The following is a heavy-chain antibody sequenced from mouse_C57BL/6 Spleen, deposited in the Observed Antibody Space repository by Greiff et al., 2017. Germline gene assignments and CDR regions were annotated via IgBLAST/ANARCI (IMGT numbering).Heavy chain of an antibody. CDR3: ANYYGSSYEWFAY. V-gene: IGHV1-82*01. J-gene: IGHJ3*01. D-gene: IGHD1-1*01. CDR1: GYAFSSSW. CDR2: IDPGDGDT. Sequence: VQLQQSGPELVKPGASVKISCKASGYAFSSSWMNWVKQRPGKGLEWIGRIDPGDGDTNYNGKFKGKATLTADKSSSTAYMQISSLTSEDSAVYFCANYYGSSYEWFAYWGQGTLVTVSA.